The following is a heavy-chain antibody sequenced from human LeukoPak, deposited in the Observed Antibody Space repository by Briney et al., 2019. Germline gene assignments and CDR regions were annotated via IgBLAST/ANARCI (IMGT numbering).Heavy chain of an antibody. Sequence: EASVTVSCKASGYTFTGYYMHWVRQAPGEGLEWVGGIIPIFGKANYAQKFQGRVTMTRDTPTSTAYMELSRLTSDDMAVYYCSRGEVDGPDFDYWGQGTLVIVSS. V-gene: IGHV1-2*02. J-gene: IGHJ4*02. CDR2: IIPIFGKA. D-gene: IGHD1-26*01. CDR3: SRGEVDGPDFDY. CDR1: GYTFTGYY.